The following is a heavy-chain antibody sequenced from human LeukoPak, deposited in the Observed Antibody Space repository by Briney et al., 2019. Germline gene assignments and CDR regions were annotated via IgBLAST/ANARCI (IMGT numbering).Heavy chain of an antibody. CDR2: IYYSGST. V-gene: IGHV4-61*01. D-gene: IGHD3-10*01. CDR1: GGSVSSGSYY. J-gene: IGHJ3*02. Sequence: SETLSLTCTVSGGSVSSGSYYWGWIRQPPGKGLEWIGYIYYSGSTNYNPSLKSRVTISVDTSKNQFSLKLSSVTTADTAVYYCAREAPGDDAFDIWGQGTMVTVSS. CDR3: AREAPGDDAFDI.